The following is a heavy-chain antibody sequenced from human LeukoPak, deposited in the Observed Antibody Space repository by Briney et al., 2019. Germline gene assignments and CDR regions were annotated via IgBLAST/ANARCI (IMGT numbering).Heavy chain of an antibody. J-gene: IGHJ4*02. Sequence: GRSLRLSCAASGFTFSSYGMPWVRQAPGKGLEWVAVIWYDGSNKYYADSVEGRFTISRDNSKNTLYLQMNSLRAEDTAVYYCAREMSSGYPPDYWGQGTLVTVSS. V-gene: IGHV3-33*01. CDR1: GFTFSSYG. D-gene: IGHD3-22*01. CDR3: AREMSSGYPPDY. CDR2: IWYDGSNK.